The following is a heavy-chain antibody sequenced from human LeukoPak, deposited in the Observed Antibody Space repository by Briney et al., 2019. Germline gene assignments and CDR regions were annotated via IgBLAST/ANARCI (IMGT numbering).Heavy chain of an antibody. CDR2: ISGSGGST. D-gene: IGHD6-13*01. V-gene: IGHV3-23*01. CDR1: GFTFSSYA. CDR3: AKNYGSSWYGTH. J-gene: IGHJ4*02. Sequence: GGSLRLSCAASGFTFSSYAMSWVRQAPGKGLEWVSAISGSGGSTYYADSVKGRFTISRDNSENTLYLQMNSLRAEDTAVYYCAKNYGSSWYGTHWGQGTLVTVSS.